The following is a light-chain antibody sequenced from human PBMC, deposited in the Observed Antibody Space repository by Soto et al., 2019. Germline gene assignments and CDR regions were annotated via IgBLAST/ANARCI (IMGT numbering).Light chain of an antibody. CDR2: GNS. J-gene: IGLJ2*01. V-gene: IGLV1-40*01. CDR3: QSYDSSLSVV. CDR1: SSNIGAGYD. Sequence: QSVLTQPPSVSGAPGQRVTISCTGSSSNIGAGYDVHWYQQLPGTAPKLLIYGNSNRPSGVPDRFSGSKSGTSASLAITGVQAEDEGDYFCQSYDSSLSVVFGGGTKLTVL.